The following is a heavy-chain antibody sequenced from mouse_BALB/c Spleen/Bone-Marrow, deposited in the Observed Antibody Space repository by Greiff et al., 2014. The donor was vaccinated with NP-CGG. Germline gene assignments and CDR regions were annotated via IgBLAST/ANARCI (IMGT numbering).Heavy chain of an antibody. CDR3: AFVTTVVEYYFDY. D-gene: IGHD1-1*01. J-gene: IGHJ2*01. CDR1: GFNIKDTY. Sequence: EVKLMESGAELVKPGASVKLSCTASGFNIKDTYMHWVKQRPEQGLEWIGRIDPANGNSKYDPKFKGKATITADTSSNTAYLQLSSLTSEDTAVYYCAFVTTVVEYYFDYWGQGTTLTVSS. CDR2: IDPANGNS. V-gene: IGHV14-3*02.